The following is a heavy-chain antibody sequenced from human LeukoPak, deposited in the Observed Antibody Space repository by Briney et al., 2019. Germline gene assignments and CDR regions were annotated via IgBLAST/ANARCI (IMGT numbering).Heavy chain of an antibody. V-gene: IGHV3-74*01. D-gene: IGHD4-11*01. Sequence: GSLRLSCAASGFTFSIYWVHWVRQAPGKGLVWVSSINSDGSSTSYADSVKGRFTISRDNAKNTLYLQMNSLRAEDTAIYYCAKVWTPVNTLTSFDYWGQGTLVTVSS. CDR3: AKVWTPVNTLTSFDY. CDR2: INSDGSST. CDR1: GFTFSIYW. J-gene: IGHJ4*02.